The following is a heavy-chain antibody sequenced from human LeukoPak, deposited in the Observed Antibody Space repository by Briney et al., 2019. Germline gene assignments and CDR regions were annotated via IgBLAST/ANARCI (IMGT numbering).Heavy chain of an antibody. CDR1: GFTFSNYA. V-gene: IGHV3-23*01. Sequence: PGGSLRLSCAASGFTFSNYAMSWVRQAPGKGLEWVSGIRGRGAGTYYADSVKGRFSISRDNSKNTLYLQMNSLRAEDTAVYYCASHCSGGSCYSSGRVYWGQGTLVTVSS. CDR2: IRGRGAGT. J-gene: IGHJ4*02. CDR3: ASHCSGGSCYSSGRVY. D-gene: IGHD2-15*01.